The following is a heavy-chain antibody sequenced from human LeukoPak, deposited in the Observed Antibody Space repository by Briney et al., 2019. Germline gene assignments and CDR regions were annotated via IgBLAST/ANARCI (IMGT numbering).Heavy chain of an antibody. CDR2: IYPGDSDT. D-gene: IGHD6-19*01. V-gene: IGHV5-51*01. Sequence: GESLKISCKGSGYSFTSYWIGWVRQMPGKGLEWMGIIYPGDSDTRYSPSFQGQVTISADKSISTAYLQWSSLKASDTAMYYCARHLPNSSGWYEGQYYFDYWGQGTLVTVSS. J-gene: IGHJ4*02. CDR3: ARHLPNSSGWYEGQYYFDY. CDR1: GYSFTSYW.